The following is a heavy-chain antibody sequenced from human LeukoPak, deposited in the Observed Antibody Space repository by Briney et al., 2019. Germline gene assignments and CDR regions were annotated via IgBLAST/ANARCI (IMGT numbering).Heavy chain of an antibody. CDR1: GGSISSYY. D-gene: IGHD6-19*01. J-gene: IGHJ5*02. CDR2: IYYSGST. CDR3: ARAGRLAVAESDWFDP. V-gene: IGHV4-59*08. Sequence: SETLSLTCTGSGGSISSYYWSWIRQPPGKGLEWIGYIYYSGSTNYNPSLKSRVTISVDTSKNQFSLKLSSVTAADTAVYYCARAGRLAVAESDWFDPWGQGTLVTVSS.